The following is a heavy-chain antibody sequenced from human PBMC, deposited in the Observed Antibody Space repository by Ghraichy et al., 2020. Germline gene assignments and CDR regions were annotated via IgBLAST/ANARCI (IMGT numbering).Heavy chain of an antibody. CDR1: GYSFTNYW. V-gene: IGHV5-51*01. CDR2: IHPDDSDT. Sequence: GESLNISCKGSGYSFTNYWIGWVRQMPGKGLEWMGIIHPDDSDTRYSPSFQGQVTISADRSISTAYLQWSSLKASDTAMYYCARREMYTTGRPGEVFDYWGRGTLVTVSS. CDR3: ARREMYTTGRPGEVFDY. D-gene: IGHD3-10*01. J-gene: IGHJ4*02.